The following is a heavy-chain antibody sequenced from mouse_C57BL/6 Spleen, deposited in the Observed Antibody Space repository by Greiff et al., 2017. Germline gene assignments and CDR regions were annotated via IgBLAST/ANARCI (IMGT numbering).Heavy chain of an antibody. D-gene: IGHD3-2*02. Sequence: EVKLQESGPGMVKPSQSLSLTCTVTGYSITSGYDWHWIRHFPGNKLEWMGYISYSGSTNYNPSLKSRISITHDTSKNHFFLKLNSVTTEDTATYYCARGLDSAGYDYAMDYWGQGTSDTVSS. J-gene: IGHJ4*01. V-gene: IGHV3-1*01. CDR2: ISYSGST. CDR1: GYSITSGYD. CDR3: ARGLDSAGYDYAMDY.